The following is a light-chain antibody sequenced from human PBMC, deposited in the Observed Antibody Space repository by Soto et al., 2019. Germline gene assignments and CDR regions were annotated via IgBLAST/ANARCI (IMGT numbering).Light chain of an antibody. V-gene: IGKV1-5*01. CDR2: DAS. CDR3: QQYNSYSWT. CDR1: QSISSW. J-gene: IGKJ1*01. Sequence: DIQMTPSPSTLSASVRDRVTMTWRASQSISSWLAWYQQKPGKAPKPLIYDASSLESGVPSRFSGSGSGTEFTLTISSLQPDDFATYYCQQYNSYSWTFGQGTKVDIK.